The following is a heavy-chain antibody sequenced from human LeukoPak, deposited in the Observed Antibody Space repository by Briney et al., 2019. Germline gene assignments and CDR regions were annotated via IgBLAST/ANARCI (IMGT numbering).Heavy chain of an antibody. D-gene: IGHD6-13*01. J-gene: IGHJ4*02. CDR2: ISWNSGSI. Sequence: GGSLRLSSAASGFTFDDYAMHWVRQAPGKGLEWVSGISWNSGSIGYADSVKGRFTISRDNAKNSLYLQMNSLRAEDTALYYCAKGLYSSSWYYFDYWGQGTLVTVSS. V-gene: IGHV3-9*01. CDR3: AKGLYSSSWYYFDY. CDR1: GFTFDDYA.